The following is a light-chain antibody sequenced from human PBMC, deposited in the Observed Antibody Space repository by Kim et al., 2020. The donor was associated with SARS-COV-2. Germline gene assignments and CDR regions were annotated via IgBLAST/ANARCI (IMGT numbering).Light chain of an antibody. V-gene: IGLV9-49*01. CDR3: GADHGSGSNFVYV. CDR1: SGYSNYK. CDR2: VGTGGIVG. J-gene: IGLJ3*02. Sequence: CTLSSGYSNYKVDWYQQRPGKGPRFVMRVGTGGIVGSRGDGIPDRFSVLGSGLNRYLTIKNIQEEDESDYHCGADHGSGSNFVYVFGGGTQLTVL.